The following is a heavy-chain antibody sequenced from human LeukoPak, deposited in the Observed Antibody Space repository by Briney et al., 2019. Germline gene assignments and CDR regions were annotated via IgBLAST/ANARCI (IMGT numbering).Heavy chain of an antibody. CDR1: GFTFNTFA. V-gene: IGHV3-23*01. D-gene: IGHD2/OR15-2a*01. CDR3: VKDAVSFNSIYDPFDI. Sequence: GGSLRLSCAASGFTFNTFAMSWVRQAPGKGLEWLSTIGYPTKTYYADSVKGRFTISRDDSQSTLFLQMNSLRADDTALYYCVKDAVSFNSIYDPFDIWGQGTMVTVS. CDR2: IGYPTKT. J-gene: IGHJ3*02.